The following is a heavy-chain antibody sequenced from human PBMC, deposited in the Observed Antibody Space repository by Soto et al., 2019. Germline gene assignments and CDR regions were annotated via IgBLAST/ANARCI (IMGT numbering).Heavy chain of an antibody. CDR3: TRAAWFPYMSFY. Sequence: EVQLVESGGGLVQPGGSLRLSCAASGFTFSRFELHWVRQGPGKGLEWISYISSSGSTAYYASSVEGRFTISRDNANTSVYLQMDSLIAEDTALYYWTRAAWFPYMSFYWGQGALVTVSP. CDR2: ISSSGSTA. D-gene: IGHD3-10*01. V-gene: IGHV3-48*03. J-gene: IGHJ4*02. CDR1: GFTFSRFE.